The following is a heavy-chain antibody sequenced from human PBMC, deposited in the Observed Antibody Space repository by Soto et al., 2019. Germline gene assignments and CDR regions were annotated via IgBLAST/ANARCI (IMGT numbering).Heavy chain of an antibody. CDR1: GFTFSNAL. D-gene: IGHD3-3*01. Sequence: GGSMRLSCAASGFTFSNALINWVRQAPGKGLEWVGRIKSKTDGGTTDFAAPVKGRFAISRDDSKDMVYLQMNSLKTEDTVIYGRVRSGHRAELQGEKILGRVDGHDDSTLEGGVVIGVPTGMDISNPIQSLPWG. J-gene: IGHJ5*02. CDR3: VRSGHRAELQGEKILGRVDGHDDSTLEGGVVIGVPTGMDISNPIQSLP. CDR2: IKSKTDGGTT. V-gene: IGHV3-15*07.